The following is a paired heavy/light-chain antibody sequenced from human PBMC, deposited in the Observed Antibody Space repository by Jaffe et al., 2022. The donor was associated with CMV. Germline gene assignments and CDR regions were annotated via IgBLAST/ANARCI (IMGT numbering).Light chain of an antibody. CDR1: QSVSSY. J-gene: IGKJ3*01. V-gene: IGKV3-11*01. CDR3: QHRSSWPLT. Sequence: EIVLTQSPATLSLSPGERATLSCRASQSVSSYLVWYQQKPGQAPRLLIYDASHRAAGIPARFSGSGSGTDFTLTISSLQPDDSAVYYCQHRSSWPLTFGPGTKVDIK. CDR2: DAS.
Heavy chain of an antibody. D-gene: IGHD2-15*01. Sequence: QLVESGGGLVKPGGSLRLSCVASGFSFSGYYMSWIRQAPGKGLEWVSYISSGGDSIHYADSVKGRFAISRDNAKKSLYLQMDSLRAEETAVYYCARGQGPYSGAFEIWGQGTMVTVSS. V-gene: IGHV3-11*01. J-gene: IGHJ3*02. CDR3: ARGQGPYSGAFEI. CDR1: GFSFSGYY. CDR2: ISSGGDSI.